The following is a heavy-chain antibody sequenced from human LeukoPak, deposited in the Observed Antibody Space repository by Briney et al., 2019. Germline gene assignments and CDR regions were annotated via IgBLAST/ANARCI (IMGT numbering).Heavy chain of an antibody. CDR2: ISSSSNTI. CDR1: GFTFSDYS. V-gene: IGHV3-11*01. D-gene: IGHD5-24*01. CDR3: ARAMGLYYFDY. Sequence: PGGSLRLSCAASGFTFSDYSMNWIRQAPGKGLEWVSYISSSSNTIYYADSVKGRFTISRDNAKNSLYLQMNSLRAEDTTVYYCARAMGLYYFDYWGQGTLVTVSS. J-gene: IGHJ4*02.